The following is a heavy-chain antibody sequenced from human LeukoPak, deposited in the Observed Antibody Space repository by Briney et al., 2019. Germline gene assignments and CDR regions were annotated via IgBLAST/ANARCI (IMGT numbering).Heavy chain of an antibody. CDR1: GGSFSGYY. CDR3: ARESYSGYDYDDY. Sequence: PSETLSLTCAVYGGSFSGYYWSWIRQPPGKGLEWIGEINHSGSTNYNPSLKSRVTISVDTSKNQFSLKLSSVTAADTAVYYCARESYSGYDYDDYWGQGTLVTVSS. V-gene: IGHV4-34*01. J-gene: IGHJ4*02. D-gene: IGHD5-12*01. CDR2: INHSGST.